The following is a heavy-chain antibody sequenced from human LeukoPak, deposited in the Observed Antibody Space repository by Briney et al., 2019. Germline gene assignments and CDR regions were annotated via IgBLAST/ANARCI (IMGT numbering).Heavy chain of an antibody. D-gene: IGHD3-22*01. Sequence: ASVKVSCKASGYTFTGYYMHWVRQAPGQGLEWMGWINPNSGGTNYAQKFQGRVTMTTDTSIRTACNELSRLRSDESAVRYCARDPQYYDSSGYYFDYWGQGTLVTVSS. V-gene: IGHV1-2*02. J-gene: IGHJ4*02. CDR3: ARDPQYYDSSGYYFDY. CDR2: INPNSGGT. CDR1: GYTFTGYY.